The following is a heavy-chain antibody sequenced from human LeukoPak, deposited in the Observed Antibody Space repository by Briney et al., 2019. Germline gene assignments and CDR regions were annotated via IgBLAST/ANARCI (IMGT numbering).Heavy chain of an antibody. Sequence: GGSLRLSCAASGFTFSNYEMNWVRQAPGKGLEWISHISNFGDIIHYADSVEGRFTISRDNAKNSLYLQMDSLRAEDTAVYYCAKDAAAVVGTVYMDVWGKGTTVTISS. CDR3: AKDAAAVVGTVYMDV. V-gene: IGHV3-48*03. CDR1: GFTFSNYE. J-gene: IGHJ6*03. D-gene: IGHD6-13*01. CDR2: ISNFGDII.